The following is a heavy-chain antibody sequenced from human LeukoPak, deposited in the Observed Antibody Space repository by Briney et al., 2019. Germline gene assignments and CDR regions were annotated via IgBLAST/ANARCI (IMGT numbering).Heavy chain of an antibody. CDR2: IYHSGST. D-gene: IGHD1-26*01. CDR1: GGSISSGAYS. V-gene: IGHV4-30-2*01. Sequence: PSQTLSLTCAVSGGSISSGAYSWSWIRQPPGKGLEWIGYIYHSGSTYYNPSLNSRVTMSLDRSKNQFSLKVNSVTAADTAVYYCAGLTTTAWHFDLWGRGTLVTVSS. J-gene: IGHJ2*01. CDR3: AGLTTTAWHFDL.